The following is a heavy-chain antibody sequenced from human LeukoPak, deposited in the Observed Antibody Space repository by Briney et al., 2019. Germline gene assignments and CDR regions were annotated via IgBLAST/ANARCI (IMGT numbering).Heavy chain of an antibody. Sequence: GGSLRLSCAASGFTFSSHAMSWVRQAPGKGLEWVSAVSASTYYADSVKGRFTISRDDSKNTVYLQMNSLRVEDTAVYYCAREGSGSYSDSWGQGTLVTVSS. J-gene: IGHJ4*02. D-gene: IGHD1-26*01. CDR2: VSAST. CDR3: AREGSGSYSDS. V-gene: IGHV3-23*01. CDR1: GFTFSSHA.